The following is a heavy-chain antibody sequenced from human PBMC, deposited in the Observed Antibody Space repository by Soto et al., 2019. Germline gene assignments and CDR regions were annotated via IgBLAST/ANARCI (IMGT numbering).Heavy chain of an antibody. J-gene: IGHJ4*02. CDR2: ISYDVTNK. Sequence: RLSCAASGFSFSSYGMHWVRQAPGKGLEWVAVISYDVTNKYYADSVKGRFTISRDNSKNTLYLQMNSLRAEDTAVYYCAKDLRIAVAGTDYFDSWGQGTLVTVSS. V-gene: IGHV3-30*18. D-gene: IGHD6-19*01. CDR1: GFSFSSYG. CDR3: AKDLRIAVAGTDYFDS.